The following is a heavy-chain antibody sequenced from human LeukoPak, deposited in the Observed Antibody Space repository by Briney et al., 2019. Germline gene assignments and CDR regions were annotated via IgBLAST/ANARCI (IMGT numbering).Heavy chain of an antibody. D-gene: IGHD3-10*01. Sequence: GGSLRLSCAASGFTFSSYAMTWVRQAPGKGLEWVSGISLGGVTTYYADSVKGRFTISRDNSKNTLHLQVNSLRAEDTALYYCAKGGVQLWSKPEYWGQGTLVTVSS. CDR1: GFTFSSYA. V-gene: IGHV3-23*01. CDR2: ISLGGVTT. J-gene: IGHJ4*02. CDR3: AKGGVQLWSKPEY.